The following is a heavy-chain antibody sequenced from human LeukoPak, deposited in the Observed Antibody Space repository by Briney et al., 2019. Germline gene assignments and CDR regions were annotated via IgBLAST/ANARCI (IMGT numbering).Heavy chain of an antibody. D-gene: IGHD5-24*01. CDR3: ARGGRWLQSSPFDY. J-gene: IGHJ4*02. CDR2: IWYDGSNK. CDR1: GFIFSSYG. Sequence: GGSLRLSCAASGFIFSSYGMHWVRQAPGKGLEWVAVIWYDGSNKYYADSVKGRFTISRDNSKNTLYLQMNSLRAEDTAVYYCARGGRWLQSSPFDYWGQGTLVTVSS. V-gene: IGHV3-33*01.